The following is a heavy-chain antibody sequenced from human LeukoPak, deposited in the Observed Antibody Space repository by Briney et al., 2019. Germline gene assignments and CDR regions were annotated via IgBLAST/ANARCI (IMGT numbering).Heavy chain of an antibody. Sequence: ASVKVSCKVSGYALTELSMHWVRQAPGKGLERMGGFDPEDGETIYAQKFQGRVTMTRDMSTSTVYMELSSLRSEDTAVYYCARATFSGYDAFDIWGQGTMVTVSS. D-gene: IGHD3-22*01. CDR2: FDPEDGET. V-gene: IGHV1-24*01. CDR1: GYALTELS. J-gene: IGHJ3*02. CDR3: ARATFSGYDAFDI.